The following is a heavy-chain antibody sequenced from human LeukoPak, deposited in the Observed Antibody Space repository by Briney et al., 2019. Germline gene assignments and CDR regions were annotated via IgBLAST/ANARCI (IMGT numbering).Heavy chain of an antibody. D-gene: IGHD4-23*01. J-gene: IGHJ4*02. CDR2: IIPIFGTA. V-gene: IGHV1-69*13. Sequence: GASVKVSCKASGGTFISYAISWVRQAPGQGLEWMGGIIPIFGTANYAQKFQGRVTITADESTSTAYMQLSSLRSEDTAVYYCARERPSYGGNPSKVFDYRGQGTLVTVSS. CDR3: ARERPSYGGNPSKVFDY. CDR1: GGTFISYA.